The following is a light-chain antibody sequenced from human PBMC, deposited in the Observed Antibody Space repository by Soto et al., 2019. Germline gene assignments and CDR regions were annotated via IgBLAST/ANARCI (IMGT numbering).Light chain of an antibody. CDR3: QQYGSLQLT. CDR1: QSVSSSY. Sequence: EIVLTQSPGTLSLSPGERATLSCRASQSVSSSYLAWYQQKPGQAPRLLIYGASSRATGIPDRFSGSGSGKDFTLTISRLEPEDFAVYYCQQYGSLQLTFGGGTKVEIK. J-gene: IGKJ4*01. CDR2: GAS. V-gene: IGKV3-20*01.